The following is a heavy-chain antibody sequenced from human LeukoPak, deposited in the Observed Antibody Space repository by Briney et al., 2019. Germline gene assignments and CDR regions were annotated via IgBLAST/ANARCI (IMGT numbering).Heavy chain of an antibody. CDR2: ISSSGSTM. CDR3: ANFWSGHSPFDY. J-gene: IGHJ4*02. CDR1: GFTFSDYY. Sequence: GGSLRLSCAGSGFTFSDYYMSWIRQAPGKGLEWVSYISSSGSTMYYADSVKGRFTISRDNAKNSLYLQMNSLRADDTAVYYCANFWSGHSPFDYWGQGTLVTVSS. V-gene: IGHV3-11*04. D-gene: IGHD3-3*01.